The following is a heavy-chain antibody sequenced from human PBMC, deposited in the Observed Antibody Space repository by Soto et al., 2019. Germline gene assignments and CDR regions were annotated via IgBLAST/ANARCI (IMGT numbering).Heavy chain of an antibody. CDR3: ARVYYDSGGYGVAFDI. V-gene: IGHV1-3*01. CDR2: INAGNGNT. Sequence: ASVRVSCRTSGYTFTRWPIHWVRQAPGQRLEWMGWINAGNGNTEYSQNFQGRVTISRDTSASTTYMELSSLRSEDTAVYSCARVYYDSGGYGVAFDIWGQGTMGTVSS. CDR1: GYTFTRWP. J-gene: IGHJ3*02. D-gene: IGHD3-22*01.